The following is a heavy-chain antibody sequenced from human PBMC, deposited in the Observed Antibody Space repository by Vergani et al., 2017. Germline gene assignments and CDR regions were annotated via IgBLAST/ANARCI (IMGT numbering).Heavy chain of an antibody. J-gene: IGHJ4*02. CDR3: ARAPRVYYFDY. V-gene: IGHV4-31*03. Sequence: QVQLQQWGAGLLKPSQTLSLTCTVSGGSISSGGYYWSWIRQHPGKGLEWIGYIYYSGSTYYNPSLKSRVTISVDTSKNQFSLKLSSVTAADTAVYYCARAPRVYYFDYWGQGTLVTVSS. CDR1: GGSISSGGYY. CDR2: IYYSGST.